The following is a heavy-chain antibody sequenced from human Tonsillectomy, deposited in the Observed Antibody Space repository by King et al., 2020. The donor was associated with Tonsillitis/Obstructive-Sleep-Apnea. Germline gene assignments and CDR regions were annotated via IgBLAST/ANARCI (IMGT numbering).Heavy chain of an antibody. V-gene: IGHV4-39*01. CDR3: ARTGLRLAAAEI. J-gene: IGHJ3*02. CDR1: DGSISSRSFY. D-gene: IGHD6-13*01. CDR2: IYYSGST. Sequence: QLQESGPGLAKPSETLSLTCTVSDGSISSRSFYWGWIRQPPGKGLEWIGSIYYSGSTYYNPSLKSRVTIYVDTSKNQFSLKLRSVTAADTAVYYCARTGLRLAAAEIWGQGTMVTVSS.